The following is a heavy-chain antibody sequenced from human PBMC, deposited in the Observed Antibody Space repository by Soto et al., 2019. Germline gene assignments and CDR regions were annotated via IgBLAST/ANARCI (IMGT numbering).Heavy chain of an antibody. V-gene: IGHV5-10-1*01. CDR3: ARFRSGTTVDYYYTMDV. CDR2: IDPSDSYT. CDR1: GYSFTNYW. J-gene: IGHJ6*02. D-gene: IGHD1-7*01. Sequence: GESLKISCQGSGYSFTNYWINWVRQMPGKGLEWMGRIDPSDSYTDYSPSFQGHVIISTDKSINTAYLQWSSLKASDTAMYYCARFRSGTTVDYYYTMDVWGQGTTVTVSS.